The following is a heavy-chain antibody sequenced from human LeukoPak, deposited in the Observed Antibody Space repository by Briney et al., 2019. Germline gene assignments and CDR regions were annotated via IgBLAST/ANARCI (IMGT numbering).Heavy chain of an antibody. J-gene: IGHJ6*02. Sequence: GASVKVSCKASGGTFSSYAISWVRQAPGQGLEWMGGIIPIFGTANYAQKFQGRVTITAGESTSTAYMELSSLRSEDTAVYYCASTVRPKRTYYYGMDVWGQGTTVTVSS. CDR1: GGTFSSYA. CDR3: ASTVRPKRTYYYGMDV. D-gene: IGHD4-11*01. V-gene: IGHV1-69*13. CDR2: IIPIFGTA.